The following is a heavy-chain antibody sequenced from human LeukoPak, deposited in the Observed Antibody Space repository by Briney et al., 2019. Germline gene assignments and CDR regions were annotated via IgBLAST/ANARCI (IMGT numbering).Heavy chain of an antibody. CDR2: IRYDGSNK. CDR1: GFTFISYG. V-gene: IGHV3-30*02. D-gene: IGHD5-12*01. J-gene: IGHJ6*03. Sequence: GSLRLSCAASGFTFISYGMQWVRQAPGKGLEWVAFIRYDGSNKYYADSVKGRFTISRDNSKNTLYLQMKSLRAEDTAVYYCAKGGGYEAQYYYYYLDVWGKGTTVTISS. CDR3: AKGGGYEAQYYYYYLDV.